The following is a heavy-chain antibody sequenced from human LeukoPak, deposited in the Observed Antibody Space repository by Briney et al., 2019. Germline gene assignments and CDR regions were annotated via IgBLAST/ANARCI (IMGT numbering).Heavy chain of an antibody. V-gene: IGHV3-13*01. D-gene: IGHD1-1*01. CDR1: GFTFSSFD. J-gene: IGHJ6*03. CDR3: ARGPPRGKYYYMDV. CDR2: IGTASDT. Sequence: PGGSLRLSCAASGFTFSSFDMHWVRQPTGQGLEWVSTIGTASDTYYPGSVEGRFTLSRDNAKNSLYLQMNRLTAGDTAVYYCARGPPRGKYYYMDVWGKGTTVTVSS.